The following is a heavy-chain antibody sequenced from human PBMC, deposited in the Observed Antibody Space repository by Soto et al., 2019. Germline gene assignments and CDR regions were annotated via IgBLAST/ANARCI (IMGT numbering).Heavy chain of an antibody. CDR2: ISSGGDTT. CDR3: AKVTQLGLGGGWDY. V-gene: IGHV3-23*01. Sequence: EVQLLESGGGLLQPGGSLRLSCAASGFTFSTYAMSWVRQAPGKGLEWISAISSGGDTTYYADSVKGRFTISRDNSKNTVYLQMNSLRAEDTAIYYCAKVTQLGLGGGWDYWGQGTLVTVSS. CDR1: GFTFSTYA. D-gene: IGHD2-2*01. J-gene: IGHJ4*02.